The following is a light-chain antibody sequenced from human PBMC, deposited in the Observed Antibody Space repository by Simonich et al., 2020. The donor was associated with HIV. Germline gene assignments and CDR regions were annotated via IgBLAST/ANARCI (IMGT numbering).Light chain of an antibody. CDR1: QIVLSSSTNKNY. CDR3: QQYYSTPIT. V-gene: IGKV4-1*01. J-gene: IGKJ5*01. CDR2: WAA. Sequence: DIVMTQSPDSLAVSLGERATINCKSSQIVLSSSTNKNYFFWYQQNPGQPPKVLIYWAATRESGVPDRFSGSGSGTDFTLTISSLQAEDVAVYYCQQYYSTPITFGQGTRLEIK.